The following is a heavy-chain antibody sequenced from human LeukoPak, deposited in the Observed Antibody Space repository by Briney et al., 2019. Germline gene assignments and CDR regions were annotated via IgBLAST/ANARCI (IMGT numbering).Heavy chain of an antibody. V-gene: IGHV3-33*08. D-gene: IGHD3-3*01. CDR1: RLTFSNYV. J-gene: IGHJ4*02. CDR3: ARIMNDFWSGYYPLALNY. CDR2: IWHDGRNK. Sequence: GRSLRLSCAASRLTFSNYVMNWVSQAQGKGMEWVAVIWHDGRNKYYGDSVKGRFTISRDNSKNTLYLQMNSLRAEDTAVYYCARIMNDFWSGYYPLALNYWGQGTPVTVSS.